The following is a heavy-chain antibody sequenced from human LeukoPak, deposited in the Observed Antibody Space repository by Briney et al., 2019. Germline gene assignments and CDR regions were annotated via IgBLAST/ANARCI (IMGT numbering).Heavy chain of an antibody. J-gene: IGHJ4*02. V-gene: IGHV4-59*08. Sequence: SETPSLTCTVSGGSISSYYWSWIRQPPGKGLEWIGYIYYSGSTKYNPSLRSRVTMSVDTSKNQFSLRLSSVSAADTAVYYCARQGGEYYSDSRGYYYYFDYWGQGTLVTVSS. CDR1: GGSISSYY. CDR3: ARQGGEYYSDSRGYYYYFDY. CDR2: IYYSGST. D-gene: IGHD3-22*01.